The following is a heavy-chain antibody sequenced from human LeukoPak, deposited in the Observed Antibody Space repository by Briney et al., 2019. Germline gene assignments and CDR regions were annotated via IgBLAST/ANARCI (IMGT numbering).Heavy chain of an antibody. CDR2: ISGSSGST. CDR1: GGSISSYY. V-gene: IGHV3-23*01. Sequence: ETLSLTCTVSGGSISSYYWSWIRQPPGKGLEWVSAISGSSGSTYYADPVKGRFTISRDNSKNTLYLQMNSLRAEDTAVYYCAKDRYYDFWSGSDPWGQGTLVTVSS. D-gene: IGHD3-3*01. J-gene: IGHJ5*02. CDR3: AKDRYYDFWSGSDP.